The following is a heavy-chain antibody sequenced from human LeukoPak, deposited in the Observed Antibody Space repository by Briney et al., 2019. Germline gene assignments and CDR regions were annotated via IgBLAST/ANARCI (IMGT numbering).Heavy chain of an antibody. J-gene: IGHJ4*02. CDR2: ISSNGGST. D-gene: IGHD6-19*01. CDR1: GFTFSSYG. Sequence: PGGSLRLSCAASGFTFSSYGMHWVRQAPGKGLEYVSAISSNGGSTYYANSVKGRFTISRDNSKNTLYLQMGSLRAEDMAVYYCARDARIAVAGIAFRRQPAHYFDYWGQGTLVTVSS. V-gene: IGHV3-64*01. CDR3: ARDARIAVAGIAFRRQPAHYFDY.